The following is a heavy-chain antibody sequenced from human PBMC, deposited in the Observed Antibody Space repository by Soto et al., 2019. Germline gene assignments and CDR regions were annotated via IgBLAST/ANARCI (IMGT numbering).Heavy chain of an antibody. D-gene: IGHD3-22*01. J-gene: IGHJ6*02. Sequence: QVQLVESGGGVVQPGRSLRLSCAASGFTFSSHAMHWVRQAPGKGLEWVAVISYDGSNKYYADSVKGRFTISRDNSKRMLYLKMNSLRAEDTAVYYCAKDPGDSSGYYYGFAMDVWGQGTTVTVSS. CDR2: ISYDGSNK. V-gene: IGHV3-30-3*01. CDR3: AKDPGDSSGYYYGFAMDV. CDR1: GFTFSSHA.